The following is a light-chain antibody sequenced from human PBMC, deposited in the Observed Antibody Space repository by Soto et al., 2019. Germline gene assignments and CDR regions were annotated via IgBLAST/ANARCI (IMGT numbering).Light chain of an antibody. V-gene: IGLV1-40*01. CDR1: TSNIGANFD. J-gene: IGLJ3*02. CDR3: QSYDTSLGGSRV. Sequence: QSVLTQPPSVSGAPGQRVTISCTESTSNIGANFDVNWYQQLPGAAPKLLISVNTNRPSGVPDRFSGSKSGTSASLVITGLQAEDEADYYCQSYDTSLGGSRVFGGGTKLTVL. CDR2: VNT.